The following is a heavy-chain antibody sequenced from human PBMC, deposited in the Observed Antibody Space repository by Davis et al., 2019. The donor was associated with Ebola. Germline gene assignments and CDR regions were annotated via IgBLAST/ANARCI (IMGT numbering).Heavy chain of an antibody. V-gene: IGHV1-18*04. CDR3: AREGQQLGVSEY. J-gene: IGHJ4*02. CDR2: ISPFTHNT. Sequence: ASVKVSCKASGYVFIRNDISWFRQAPGQGLEWMGWISPFTHNTHSAQKFQGRITMTTDGSTNTVFMDLTSLRADDTDVYYCAREGQQLGVSEYWGQGTLVTVSS. CDR1: GYVFIRND. D-gene: IGHD6-13*01.